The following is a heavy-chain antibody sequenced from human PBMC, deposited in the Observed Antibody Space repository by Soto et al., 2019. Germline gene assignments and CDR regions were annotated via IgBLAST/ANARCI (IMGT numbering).Heavy chain of an antibody. CDR2: ISAYNGNT. V-gene: IGHV1-18*01. D-gene: IGHD3-3*01. Sequence: GASVKVSCKASGYTFTSYGISWVRQAPGLGLEWMGWISAYNGNTNYAQKLQGRVTMTTDTSTSTAYMELRSLRSDDTAVYYCARDQAPYDFWSGYYTPLDVWGQGTTVTVSS. J-gene: IGHJ6*02. CDR1: GYTFTSYG. CDR3: ARDQAPYDFWSGYYTPLDV.